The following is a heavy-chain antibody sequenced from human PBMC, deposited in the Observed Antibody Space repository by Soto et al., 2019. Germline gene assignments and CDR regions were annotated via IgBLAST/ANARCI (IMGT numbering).Heavy chain of an antibody. CDR1: GYTFADYA. D-gene: IGHD6-19*01. CDR2: INGGDGGT. Sequence: QVPLLQSGAEVKKPGASVQVSCKASGYTFADYAIHWVRLAPGQSLEWMGWINGGDGGTKYSQNFQDRVTFTRDTYATTAYMELNSLSSEDTAVYYCAQSSGWYALHYWGQGTLVTVSS. V-gene: IGHV1-3*01. J-gene: IGHJ4*02. CDR3: AQSSGWYALHY.